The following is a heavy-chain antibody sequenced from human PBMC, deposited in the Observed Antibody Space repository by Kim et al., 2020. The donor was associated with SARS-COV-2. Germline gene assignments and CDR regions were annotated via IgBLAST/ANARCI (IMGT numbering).Heavy chain of an antibody. CDR2: ISHSGTT. Sequence: SETLSLTCAVSGGSISNSWWSWVRQPPGMGLEWIGEISHSGTTNYNASLRRRVTISVDKSNNQFSLKLTSVTAADTAVYYCAQSSSRRCLDYWGQGTLVT. CDR3: AQSSSRRCLDY. D-gene: IGHD6-19*01. CDR1: GGSISNSW. V-gene: IGHV4-4*02. J-gene: IGHJ4*02.